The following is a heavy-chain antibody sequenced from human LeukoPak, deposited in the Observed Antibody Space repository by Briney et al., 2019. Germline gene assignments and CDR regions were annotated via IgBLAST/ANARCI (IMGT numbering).Heavy chain of an antibody. CDR1: GGSISTYY. D-gene: IGHD1-26*01. Sequence: KPSETLSLTCTVSGGSISTYYWSWIRQPPGKGLEWIGYIYYSGKTNYNPSLKSRVTISVDTSRNQFSLNLSSVTAADTAMYYCARGPWGFYFDYWGQGALVTVSS. CDR2: IYYSGKT. J-gene: IGHJ4*01. CDR3: ARGPWGFYFDY. V-gene: IGHV4-59*01.